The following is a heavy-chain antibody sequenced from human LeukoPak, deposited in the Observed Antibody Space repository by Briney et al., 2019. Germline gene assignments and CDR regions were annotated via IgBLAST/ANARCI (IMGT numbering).Heavy chain of an antibody. CDR1: GYSISSGYY. Sequence: SETLSLTCTVSGYSISSGYYWGWIRQPPGKGLEWIGSIYHSGSTYYNPSLKRRVTISVDTCKNQFSLKLSSVTAADTAVYYCARRSKYYDFWSGYYPSLTEYYYYYYMDVWGKGTTVTVSS. CDR2: IYHSGST. D-gene: IGHD3-3*01. J-gene: IGHJ6*03. V-gene: IGHV4-38-2*02. CDR3: ARRSKYYDFWSGYYPSLTEYYYYYYMDV.